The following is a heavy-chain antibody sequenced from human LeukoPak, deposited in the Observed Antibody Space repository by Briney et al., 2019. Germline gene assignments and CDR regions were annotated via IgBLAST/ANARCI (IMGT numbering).Heavy chain of an antibody. V-gene: IGHV3-74*01. J-gene: IGHJ4*02. D-gene: IGHD6-19*01. CDR1: GFSFSTFW. CDR2: INTDGSIT. CDR3: AKRHSSDWYCADY. Sequence: GGSLRLSCAASGFSFSTFWMNWVRQVPGKGLVWVSHINTDGSITRYADSVKGRFAISRDNAKSTLYLQMNSLRADDTAVYYCAKRHSSDWYCADYWGQGTLVTVSS.